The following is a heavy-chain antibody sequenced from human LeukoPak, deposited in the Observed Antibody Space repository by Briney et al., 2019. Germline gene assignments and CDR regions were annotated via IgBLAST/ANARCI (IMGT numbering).Heavy chain of an antibody. D-gene: IGHD5-12*01. V-gene: IGHV3-23*01. Sequence: PGGSLRLSCAASGFTFSNYAMNWVRQAPGKGLEWVAVLIGSSGATDYADSVKGRFTISRDNSKNTLSLQMNSLRAEDTAIYYCAKGAYDYIEIAYFDYWGQGALVTVSS. CDR3: AKGAYDYIEIAYFDY. CDR2: LIGSSGAT. CDR1: GFTFSNYA. J-gene: IGHJ4*02.